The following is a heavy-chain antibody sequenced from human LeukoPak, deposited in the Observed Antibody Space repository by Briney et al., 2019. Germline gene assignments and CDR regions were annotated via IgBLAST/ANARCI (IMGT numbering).Heavy chain of an antibody. D-gene: IGHD2-15*01. CDR1: GLPINTDGVG. V-gene: IGHV2-5*02. Sequence: SGPTLVNPTQTLTLTCTCSGLPINTDGVGVGWIRQPPGKALEWLALIFWDGDKRYNPFLKSRLTITKDTSENQVVLTMTNMDPVDTATYYCTHSLRRGRCSGGSCYYFDYWGQGALVTVSS. CDR3: THSLRRGRCSGGSCYYFDY. J-gene: IGHJ4*02. CDR2: IFWDGDK.